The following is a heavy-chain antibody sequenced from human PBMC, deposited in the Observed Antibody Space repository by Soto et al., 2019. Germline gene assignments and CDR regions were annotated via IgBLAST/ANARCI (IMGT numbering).Heavy chain of an antibody. CDR2: INHSGST. V-gene: IGHV4-34*01. CDR1: GGSFSGYY. Sequence: QVQLQQWGAGLLKPSETLSLTCAVYGGSFSGYYWSWIRQPPGKGLEWIGEINHSGSTNYNPSLKSRVTISVDTSKNQFSLKLSSVTAADTAVYYCARGFLGVVAATPVFDYWGQGTLVTVSS. CDR3: ARGFLGVVAATPVFDY. J-gene: IGHJ4*02. D-gene: IGHD2-15*01.